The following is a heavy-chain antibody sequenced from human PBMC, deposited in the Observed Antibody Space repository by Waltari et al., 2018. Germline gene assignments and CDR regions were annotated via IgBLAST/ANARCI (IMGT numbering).Heavy chain of an antibody. Sequence: QVQLQESGPGLVKPSETLSLTCTVSGGSISSYYWSWIRQPPGKGLEWIGDIYYSGSTNSNPSLKSRVTISVDTSKNQFSLKLSSVTAADTAVYYCARGFSESIAAAGTVFDYWGQGTLVTVSS. CDR3: ARGFSESIAAAGTVFDY. CDR2: IYYSGST. D-gene: IGHD6-13*01. CDR1: GGSISSYY. V-gene: IGHV4-59*01. J-gene: IGHJ4*02.